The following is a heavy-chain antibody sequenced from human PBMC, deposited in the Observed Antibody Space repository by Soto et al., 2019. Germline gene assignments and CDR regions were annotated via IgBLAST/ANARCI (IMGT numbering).Heavy chain of an antibody. CDR2: ISYDGSNK. Sequence: ESGGGVVQPGRSLRLSCAASGFTFSSYAMHWVRQAPGKGLEWVAVISYDGSNKYYADSVKGRFTISRDNSKNTLYLQMNSLRAEDTAVYYCARDQARGTAPPYFQHWGQGTLVTVSS. CDR1: GFTFSSYA. D-gene: IGHD6-6*01. J-gene: IGHJ1*01. V-gene: IGHV3-30-3*01. CDR3: ARDQARGTAPPYFQH.